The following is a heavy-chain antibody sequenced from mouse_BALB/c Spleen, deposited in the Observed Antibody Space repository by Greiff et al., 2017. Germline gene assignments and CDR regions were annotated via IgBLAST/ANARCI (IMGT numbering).Heavy chain of an antibody. V-gene: IGHV3-6*02. J-gene: IGHJ1*01. CDR1: GYSFTSGYY. CDR3: ARGGEKLLRYWYFDV. D-gene: IGHD1-1*01. CDR2: ISYDGSN. Sequence: EVQVVESGPGLVKPSQSLSLTCSVTGYSFTSGYYWNWIRQFPGNKLEWMGYISYDGSNNYNPSLKNRISITRDTSKNQFFLKLNSVTTEDTATYYCARGGEKLLRYWYFDVWGAGTTVTVSS.